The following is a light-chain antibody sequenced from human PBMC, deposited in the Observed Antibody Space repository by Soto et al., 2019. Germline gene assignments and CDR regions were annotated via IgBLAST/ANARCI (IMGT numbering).Light chain of an antibody. CDR3: LQRRNWPLT. V-gene: IGKV3-11*01. J-gene: IGKJ4*01. CDR2: DTS. Sequence: EIVLTQSPATLSLSPGERATLSCRASQSVSSYLAWYQQKPGQAPRLLIYDTSNRATGIPARFSGSGSGTDFTLTISSLGPEDFAVYYCLQRRNWPLTFGGGTKVEIK. CDR1: QSVSSY.